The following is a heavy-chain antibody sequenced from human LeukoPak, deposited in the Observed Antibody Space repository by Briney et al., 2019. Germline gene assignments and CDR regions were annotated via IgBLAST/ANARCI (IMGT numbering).Heavy chain of an antibody. CDR1: GFTFSRYS. V-gene: IGHV3-21*01. D-gene: IGHD3-10*02. Sequence: GGSLRLSCAASGFTFSRYSMNWVRQAPGKGLEWVSSISISSNYKYYPDSLKGRFTISRDNAKNSLYLQMNSLRAEDTAVYYCAELGITMIGGVWGKGTTVTISS. J-gene: IGHJ6*04. CDR2: ISISSNYK. CDR3: AELGITMIGGV.